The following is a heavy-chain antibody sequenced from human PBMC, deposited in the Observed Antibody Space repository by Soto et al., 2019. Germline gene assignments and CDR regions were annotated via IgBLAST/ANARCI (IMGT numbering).Heavy chain of an antibody. CDR3: AGAGQAPYYYYGMDV. J-gene: IGHJ6*02. V-gene: IGHV1-18*01. Sequence: QVQVVQSGDEVKKPGASVKVSCKASGYTFTNYGFSWVRQAPGQGLEWMGWISGYNGNTKYAEKFQGRVTMTTDTSTSTAHRELRSLRSDDTAVYYCAGAGQAPYYYYGMDVWGQGTAVTVSS. CDR2: ISGYNGNT. CDR1: GYTFTNYG.